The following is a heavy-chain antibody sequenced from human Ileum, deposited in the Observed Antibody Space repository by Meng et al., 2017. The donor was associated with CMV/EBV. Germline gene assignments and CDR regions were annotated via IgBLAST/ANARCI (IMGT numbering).Heavy chain of an antibody. V-gene: IGHV3-21*01. CDR1: GFTFSSYS. CDR3: ARGQADTC. J-gene: IGHJ4*02. Sequence: GESPKISCAASGFTFSSYSMNWVRQAPGKGLEWVSSISSSSSYIYYADSVKGRFTISRDNAKNSLYLQMNSLRAEDTAVYYCARGQADTCWGQGTLVTVSS. CDR2: ISSSSSYI. D-gene: IGHD2-15*01.